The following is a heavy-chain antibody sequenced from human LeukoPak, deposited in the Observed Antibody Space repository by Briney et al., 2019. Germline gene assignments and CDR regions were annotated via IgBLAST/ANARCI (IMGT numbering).Heavy chain of an antibody. CDR2: ISAYNGNT. J-gene: IGHJ3*02. D-gene: IGHD3-9*01. Sequence: GASVKVSCKASGGTFSSYSISWVRQAPGQGLEWMGWISAYNGNTNYAQKLQGRVTMTTDTSTSTAYMELRSLRSDDTAVYYCARDSESGNYYDILTGDDAFDIWGQGTMVTVSS. CDR3: ARDSESGNYYDILTGDDAFDI. CDR1: GGTFSSYS. V-gene: IGHV1-18*01.